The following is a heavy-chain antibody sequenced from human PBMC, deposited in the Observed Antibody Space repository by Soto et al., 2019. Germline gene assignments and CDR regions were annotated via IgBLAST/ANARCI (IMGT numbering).Heavy chain of an antibody. CDR3: ARHGKGSSYTGYFDY. CDR2: IYYSGST. J-gene: IGHJ4*02. CDR1: GGSISSGDYY. D-gene: IGHD3-3*01. Sequence: SETLSLTCTVSGGSISSGDYYWSWIRQPPGKGLEWIGYIYYSGSTYYNLSLKSRVTISVDTSKSQFSLRLSSVTAADTAMYYCARHGKGSSYTGYFDYWGQGTLVNVSS. V-gene: IGHV4-30-4*01.